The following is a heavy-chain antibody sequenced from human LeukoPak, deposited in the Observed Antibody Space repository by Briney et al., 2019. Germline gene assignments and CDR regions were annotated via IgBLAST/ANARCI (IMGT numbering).Heavy chain of an antibody. CDR3: ARVSPHRKMSYGNQNWFDT. D-gene: IGHD3-16*01. CDR1: GYTFTSYA. J-gene: IGHJ5*02. Sequence: ASVKVSCKASGYTFTSYAISWVRQAPGQGLEWMGWISADNGNTDYAQKLQGRVTMTTDTSTSTAHMELRSLRSDDTAVYYCARVSPHRKMSYGNQNWFDTWGQGTLVTVSS. CDR2: ISADNGNT. V-gene: IGHV1-18*01.